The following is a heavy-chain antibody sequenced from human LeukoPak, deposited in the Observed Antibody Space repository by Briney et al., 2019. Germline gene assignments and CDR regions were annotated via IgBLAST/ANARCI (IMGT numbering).Heavy chain of an antibody. CDR3: ARLGYGGFIPGAFDI. CDR1: GFTFSSYW. J-gene: IGHJ3*02. D-gene: IGHD4-23*01. Sequence: GGSLRLSCAASGFTFSSYWMHWVRQAPGKGLVWVSRINSDGSSTTYADSVKGRFTISRDNAKNTLYLQMNSLRAEDTAVYYCARLGYGGFIPGAFDIWGQGTMVTVSS. CDR2: INSDGSST. V-gene: IGHV3-74*01.